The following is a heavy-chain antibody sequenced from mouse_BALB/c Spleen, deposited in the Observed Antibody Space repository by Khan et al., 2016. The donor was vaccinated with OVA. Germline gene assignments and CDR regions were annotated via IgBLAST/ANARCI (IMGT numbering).Heavy chain of an antibody. CDR1: GYTFRNYG. D-gene: IGHD2-10*01. CDR3: ARPPYFSYVMVY. V-gene: IGHV9-3-1*01. CDR2: INTYTGEP. J-gene: IGHJ4*01. Sequence: VQLQESGPELKKPGETVKISCKASGYTFRNYGMNWVKQAPGKGLKWMGWINTYTGEPTYADDFKGRFAFSLETSVSIVYLQINNLKNEDTAIYFCARPPYFSYVMVYWGQGTSVTVSS.